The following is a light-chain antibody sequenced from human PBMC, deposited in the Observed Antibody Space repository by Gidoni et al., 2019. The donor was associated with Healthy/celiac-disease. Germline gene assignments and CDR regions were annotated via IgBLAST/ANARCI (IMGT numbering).Light chain of an antibody. CDR3: QQYNNWPRRT. Sequence: EIVMTQSPATLSVSPGDSATLSCRALQSVSSNLAWYQQKPGQAPRLLIYGASTRATGIPARFSGSGSGTAVTLTISSLQSEDFAVYYCQQYNNWPRRTFGQGTKVEIK. CDR1: QSVSSN. CDR2: GAS. J-gene: IGKJ1*01. V-gene: IGKV3-15*01.